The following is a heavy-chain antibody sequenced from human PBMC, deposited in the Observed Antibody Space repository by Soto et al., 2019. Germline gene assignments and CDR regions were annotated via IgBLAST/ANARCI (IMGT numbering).Heavy chain of an antibody. CDR3: AKDPPVPYGDFLPYFDY. J-gene: IGHJ4*02. Sequence: GVLRLSCAASGFTFSIYAMSWVRQAPGKGLEWVSAISGSGGSTYYADSVKGRFTISRDNSKNTLYLQMNSLRAEDTAVYYCAKDPPVPYGDFLPYFDYWGQGTLVTVSS. V-gene: IGHV3-23*01. D-gene: IGHD4-17*01. CDR1: GFTFSIYA. CDR2: ISGSGGST.